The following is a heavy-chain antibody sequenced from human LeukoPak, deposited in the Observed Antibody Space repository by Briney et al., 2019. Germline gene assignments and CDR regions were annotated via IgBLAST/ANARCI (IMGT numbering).Heavy chain of an antibody. J-gene: IGHJ3*02. Sequence: GGSLRLSCAASGFTFSSYTMNWVRQAPGKGLEWISSISSSSSYIFNADSVRGRFTISRDNAKNSLFLQMNTLRAEDTAVYYCARDVVGYYDSSGYYLSAFDIWGQGTMVTVSS. CDR3: ARDVVGYYDSSGYYLSAFDI. V-gene: IGHV3-21*01. D-gene: IGHD3-22*01. CDR2: ISSSSSYI. CDR1: GFTFSSYT.